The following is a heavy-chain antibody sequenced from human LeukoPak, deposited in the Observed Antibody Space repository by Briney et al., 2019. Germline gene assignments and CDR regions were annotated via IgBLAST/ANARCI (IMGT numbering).Heavy chain of an antibody. J-gene: IGHJ4*02. V-gene: IGHV7-4-1*02. CDR3: AREEYYDTSASTNFDY. D-gene: IGHD3-22*01. CDR1: GYIFTNYA. Sequence: ASVKVSCKASGYIFTNYAINWVRQAPGQGLEWMGWINTNPGKPTYAQGFTGRFVFSLDTSVSTAYLQISGLKAQDTAFYYCAREEYYDTSASTNFDYWGQGTLVTVSS. CDR2: INTNPGKP.